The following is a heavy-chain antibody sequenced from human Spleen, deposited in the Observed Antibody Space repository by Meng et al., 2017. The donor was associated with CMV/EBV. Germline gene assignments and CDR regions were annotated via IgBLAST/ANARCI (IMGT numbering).Heavy chain of an antibody. V-gene: IGHV1-69*04. CDR2: IVPMIRTP. CDR1: GYTVTSYD. J-gene: IGHJ5*02. CDR3: ASATYMTTQQGWFDT. D-gene: IGHD4-11*01. Sequence: GYTVTSYDKHWVRQARGKGLEWVGRIVPMIRTPAFEQSFQGRVTITADRSSSTIYMELSRLTSEDTAVYYCASATYMTTQQGWFDTWGQGTLVTVSS.